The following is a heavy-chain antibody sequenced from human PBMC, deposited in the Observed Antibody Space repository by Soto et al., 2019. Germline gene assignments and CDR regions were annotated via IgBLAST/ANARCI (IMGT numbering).Heavy chain of an antibody. J-gene: IGHJ5*02. Sequence: QVQLQESGPGLVKHSQTLSLTCTVSGGSISSSGYYWSWIRQHPGKGLEWIGYIYYSGRTYYNPSLESRVTISVDTSKNQFSLKLSSVTAADTAVYYCARGGSGGEDPWGQGTLVTVSS. CDR3: ARGGSGGEDP. CDR1: GGSISSSGYY. CDR2: IYYSGRT. V-gene: IGHV4-31*03. D-gene: IGHD2-21*01.